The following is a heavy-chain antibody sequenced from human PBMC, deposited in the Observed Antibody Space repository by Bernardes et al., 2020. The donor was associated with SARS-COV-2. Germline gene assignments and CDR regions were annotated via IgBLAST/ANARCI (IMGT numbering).Heavy chain of an antibody. J-gene: IGHJ3*02. Sequence: ASVKVSCKASGYTFTIYDMAWVRQAPGQGLEWMGWISTYNGDTNYAQKFQGRVTMTTDTSTSTGYMDLKSLRSDDTAVYYCARGRGQWGQYGAFDIWGQGTMVTVSS. D-gene: IGHD6-19*01. CDR3: ARGRGQWGQYGAFDI. V-gene: IGHV1-18*01. CDR1: GYTFTIYD. CDR2: ISTYNGDT.